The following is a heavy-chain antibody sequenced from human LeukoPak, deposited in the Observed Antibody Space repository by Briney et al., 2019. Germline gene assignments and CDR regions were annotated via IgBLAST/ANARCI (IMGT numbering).Heavy chain of an antibody. J-gene: IGHJ3*02. CDR1: GVSISSTTYY. D-gene: IGHD1-20*01. V-gene: IGHV4-39*07. CDR2: IYYSGST. CDR3: ARVTGTTGGKFIGAFDI. Sequence: SETLSLTCTVSGVSISSTTYYWGWIRQPPGKGLEWIGTIYYSGSTYYNPSLKSRVTMSVDTSKNQFSLKLSSVTAADTAVYYCARVTGTTGGKFIGAFDIWGQGTMVTVSS.